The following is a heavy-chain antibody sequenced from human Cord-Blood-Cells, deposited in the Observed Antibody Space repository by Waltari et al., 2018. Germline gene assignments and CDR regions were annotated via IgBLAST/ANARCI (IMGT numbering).Heavy chain of an antibody. CDR2: ISGSGGRT. D-gene: IGHD6-13*01. CDR1: GFTFSSYA. V-gene: IGHV3-23*01. J-gene: IGHJ4*02. Sequence: EVQLLESGGGLVQPGGSLRLSCAASGFTFSSYAMSWVRQAPGKGLEWVSAISGSGGRTYYADSVKGRFTISRDNAKNTLYLQMNSLRAEDTAVYYCAKDYLSSSWYDYWGQGTLVTVSS. CDR3: AKDYLSSSWYDY.